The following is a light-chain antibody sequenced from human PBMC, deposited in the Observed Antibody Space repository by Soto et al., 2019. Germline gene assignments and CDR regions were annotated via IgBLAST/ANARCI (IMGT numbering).Light chain of an antibody. CDR3: QQLNSYPWT. CDR2: AAS. J-gene: IGKJ1*01. V-gene: IGKV1-9*01. CDR1: QGSRSY. Sequence: DIQLTQSPSFLSASVGDRVTITCQASQGSRSYLAWYQQKPGKAPKLLIYAASTLQSGVPSRFSGSGYGTEFTLTISSLQPEDFAAYYCQQLNSYPWTFGQGTKVEIK.